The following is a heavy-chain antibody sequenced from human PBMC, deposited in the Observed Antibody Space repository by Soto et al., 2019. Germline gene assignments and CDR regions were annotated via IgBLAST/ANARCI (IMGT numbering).Heavy chain of an antibody. D-gene: IGHD3-16*01. CDR2: IYPGDSGT. V-gene: IGHV5-51*01. Sequence: GESLKISCKGSGYTFNSYWIAWLRQMPGQGLAWMAIIYPGDSGTRYSPSFQGQLGSSVDRSTDIAYRQWTSLKGSDTGIYFCARLPRDARNTGFRGVFGYWGQGTLGTVAS. CDR1: GYTFNSYW. J-gene: IGHJ4*02. CDR3: ARLPRDARNTGFRGVFGY.